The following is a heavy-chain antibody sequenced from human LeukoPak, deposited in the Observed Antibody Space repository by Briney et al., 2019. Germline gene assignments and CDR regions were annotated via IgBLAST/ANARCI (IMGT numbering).Heavy chain of an antibody. CDR1: GFTVTDNY. D-gene: IGHD2-2*01. CDR2: IYGGGDT. CDR3: ARNDDCSSTSCYPFDY. J-gene: IGHJ4*02. V-gene: IGHV3-53*01. Sequence: GGSLRLSCAASGFTVTDNYMNWVRQSSGKGLEWVSVIYGGGDTNYADSVKGRFIISRDTSKNTVYLQMNSLGAEDTAVYYCARNDDCSSTSCYPFDYWGQGTLVTVSS.